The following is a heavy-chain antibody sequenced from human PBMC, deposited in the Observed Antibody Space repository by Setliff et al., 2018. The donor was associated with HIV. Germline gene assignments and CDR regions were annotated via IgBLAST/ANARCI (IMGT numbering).Heavy chain of an antibody. CDR1: GGSISSGGYY. CDR3: ATGVVMDV. CDR2: THYSGRT. Sequence: PSETLSLTCTVSGGSISSGGYYWSWIRQHPGKGLEWIGYTHYSGRTSYNPSLKSRVSISVDTSKNQFSLKLSSVTAADTAVYYCATGVVMDVWGKGTTVTVSS. J-gene: IGHJ6*03. D-gene: IGHD3-10*01. V-gene: IGHV4-31*03.